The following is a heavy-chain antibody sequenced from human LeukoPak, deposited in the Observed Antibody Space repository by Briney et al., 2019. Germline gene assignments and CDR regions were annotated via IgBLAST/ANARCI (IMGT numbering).Heavy chain of an antibody. V-gene: IGHV3-33*01. Sequence: GRSLRLSCAASGFTFSSYGMHWVRQAPGKGLEWVAVIWYDGSNKYYADSVKGRFTISRDNSKNTLYLQMNSLGAEDTAVYYCARDLQPLSQTTTVVDYWGQGTLVTVSS. D-gene: IGHD4-23*01. CDR2: IWYDGSNK. J-gene: IGHJ4*02. CDR1: GFTFSSYG. CDR3: ARDLQPLSQTTTVVDY.